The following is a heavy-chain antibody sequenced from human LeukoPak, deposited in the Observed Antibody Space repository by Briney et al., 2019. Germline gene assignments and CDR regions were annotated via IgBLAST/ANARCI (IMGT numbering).Heavy chain of an antibody. V-gene: IGHV4-34*01. Sequence: SETLSLTCGVYSESFSGYFWTYIRQPPGGGLERIGDINHRGSTNYNPSLKSRVTISVDTSKNQFSLRLTSVTAADTAVYYCARGSIYYGDSSAYFDYWGQGSLVTVSS. CDR2: INHRGST. CDR3: ARGSIYYGDSSAYFDY. J-gene: IGHJ4*02. CDR1: SESFSGYF. D-gene: IGHD3-22*01.